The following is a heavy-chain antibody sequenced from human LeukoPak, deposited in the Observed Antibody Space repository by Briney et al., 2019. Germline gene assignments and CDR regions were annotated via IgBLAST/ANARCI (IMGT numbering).Heavy chain of an antibody. CDR2: INQSGST. J-gene: IGHJ4*02. D-gene: IGHD5-18*01. CDR3: ARGQSYYVDPAIV. V-gene: IGHV4-34*01. CDR1: GGSFSGYD. Sequence: PSETLSLTCAVYGGSFSGYDWSWIRQPPGKGLEWIGEINQSGSTNYNPSLKSRVTIAVDTPKDQFSLKLSSVPAEDTAVYYCARGQSYYVDPAIVWGQGTLVTVSS.